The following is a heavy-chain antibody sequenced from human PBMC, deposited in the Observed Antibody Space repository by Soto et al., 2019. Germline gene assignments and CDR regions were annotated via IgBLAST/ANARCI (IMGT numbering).Heavy chain of an antibody. CDR2: IIPIFGTA. CDR3: ARGGTYGSGSYLTPLYYYYGMDV. V-gene: IGHV1-69*06. J-gene: IGHJ6*02. D-gene: IGHD3-10*01. CDR1: GGTFSSYA. Sequence: QVQLVQSGAEVKKPGSSVKVSCKASGGTFSSYAISWVRQAPGQGLEWMGGIIPIFGTANYAQKFQGRVTITADKSTRTAYMELSSLGSEDTAVYYCARGGTYGSGSYLTPLYYYYGMDVWGQGTTVTVSS.